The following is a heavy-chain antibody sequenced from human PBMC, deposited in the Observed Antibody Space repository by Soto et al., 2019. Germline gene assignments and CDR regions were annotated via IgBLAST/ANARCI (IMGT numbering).Heavy chain of an antibody. J-gene: IGHJ4*02. V-gene: IGHV3-21*06. CDR3: ERESEDLTSNFDY. CDR1: GFTLTRYS. CDR2: ISSTTNYI. Sequence: EVQLVESGGGLAKPGGSLRLSCAASGFTLTRYSMNWVRQSPGKRLEWVSSISSTTNYIYYGDSMKGRFPISRDNAKNSLFLEMNRLRAEYTAVYYCERESEDLTSNFDYWGQGTMVTCSA.